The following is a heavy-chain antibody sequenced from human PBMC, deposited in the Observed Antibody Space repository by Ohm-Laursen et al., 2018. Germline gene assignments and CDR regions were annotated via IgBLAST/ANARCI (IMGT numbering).Heavy chain of an antibody. CDR3: ARRGYYYDSSGYYYWHLDL. J-gene: IGHJ2*01. CDR2: IYTSGST. Sequence: TLSLTCTVSGDSISSYYWSWIRQPAGKGLEWIGRIYTSGSTNYNPSLKSRVTMSVDTSKNQFSLKLSSVTAADTAVYYCARRGYYYDSSGYYYWHLDLWGRGTLVTVSS. CDR1: GDSISSYY. D-gene: IGHD3-22*01. V-gene: IGHV4-4*07.